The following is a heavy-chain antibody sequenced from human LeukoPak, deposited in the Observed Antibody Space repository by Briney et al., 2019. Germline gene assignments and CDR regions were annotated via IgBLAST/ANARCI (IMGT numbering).Heavy chain of an antibody. CDR1: GFTFSTYA. D-gene: IGHD4-17*01. CDR3: ARVYHDYGDYEYDY. J-gene: IGHJ4*02. V-gene: IGHV3-30*09. Sequence: GGSLRLSCAASGFTFSTYAMHWVRQAPGKGLEWVAVISYDGSSKYYADSVKGRFAISRDNSKNTLYLQMNSLRAEDTAVYYCARVYHDYGDYEYDYWGQGTLVTVSS. CDR2: ISYDGSSK.